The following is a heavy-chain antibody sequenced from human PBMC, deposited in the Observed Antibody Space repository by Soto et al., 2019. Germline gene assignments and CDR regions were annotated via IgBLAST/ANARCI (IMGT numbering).Heavy chain of an antibody. CDR2: IYYSGST. CDR1: GGSISSGGYY. CDR3: ASTLPAYCGGDCYFLTWFDP. J-gene: IGHJ5*02. Sequence: SETLSLTCTVSGGSISSGGYYWSWIRQHPGKGLEWIGYIYYSGSTYYNPSLKSRVTISVDTSKNQFSLKLSSVTAADTAVYYCASTLPAYCGGDCYFLTWFDPWGQGTLVTVSS. D-gene: IGHD2-21*02. V-gene: IGHV4-31*03.